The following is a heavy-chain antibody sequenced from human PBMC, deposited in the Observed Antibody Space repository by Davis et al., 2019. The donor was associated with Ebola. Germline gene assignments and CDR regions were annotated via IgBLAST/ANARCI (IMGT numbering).Heavy chain of an antibody. J-gene: IGHJ5*02. CDR3: ARGRYQLDWFDP. CDR1: GYSISSGYY. CDR2: IYYSGST. V-gene: IGHV4-38-2*01. D-gene: IGHD2-2*01. Sequence: SETLSLTCAVSGYSISSGYYWGWIRQPPGKGLEWIASIYYSGSTYYNPSLKSRVTISVDRSKNQFSLKLSSVTAADTAVYYCARGRYQLDWFDPWGQGTLVTVSS.